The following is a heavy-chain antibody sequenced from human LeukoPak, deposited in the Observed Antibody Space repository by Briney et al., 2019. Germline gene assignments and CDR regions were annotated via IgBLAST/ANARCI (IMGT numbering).Heavy chain of an antibody. Sequence: GGSLRLSCAASGFTFSSYGMHWVRQAPGKGLEWVAFIRYDGSNKYYADSVKGRFTISSDNSKNTLYLQMNSLRAEDTAVYYCAKDAGLHFDYWGQGILVTVSS. CDR3: AKDAGLHFDY. V-gene: IGHV3-30*02. D-gene: IGHD4-11*01. J-gene: IGHJ4*02. CDR2: IRYDGSNK. CDR1: GFTFSSYG.